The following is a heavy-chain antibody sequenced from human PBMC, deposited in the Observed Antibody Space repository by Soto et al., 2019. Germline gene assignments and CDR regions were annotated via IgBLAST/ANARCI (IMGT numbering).Heavy chain of an antibody. CDR2: INPNSGGT. Sequence: ASVKVSCKASGYTFTGYYMHWVRQAPGQGLEWMGWINPNSGGTNYAQKFQGWVTMTRDTSTSTVYMELSSLRSEDTAVYYCARSDGAPGAFDIWGQGTMVTVSS. CDR3: ARSDGAPGAFDI. CDR1: GYTFTGYY. J-gene: IGHJ3*02. D-gene: IGHD1-26*01. V-gene: IGHV1-2*04.